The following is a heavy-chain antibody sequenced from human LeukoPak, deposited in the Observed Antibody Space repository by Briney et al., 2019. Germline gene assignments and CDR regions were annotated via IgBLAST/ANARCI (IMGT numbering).Heavy chain of an antibody. D-gene: IGHD4/OR15-4a*01. Sequence: GGSLRLSCAASGFTFSSYAMSWVRQAAGKGLEWVSAISGSGGSTYYADSVKGRFTISRDNSKNTLYLQMNSLRAEDTAVYYCAKERLLTSQAYYYYGMDVWGQGTTVTVSS. CDR2: ISGSGGST. CDR3: AKERLLTSQAYYYYGMDV. CDR1: GFTFSSYA. V-gene: IGHV3-23*01. J-gene: IGHJ6*02.